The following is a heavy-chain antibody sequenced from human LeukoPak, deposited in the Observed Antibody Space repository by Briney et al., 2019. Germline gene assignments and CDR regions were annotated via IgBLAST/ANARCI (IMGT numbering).Heavy chain of an antibody. CDR2: IDPSDSYT. Sequence: GESLRISCKGSGYSFASYWISWVRQMPGKGLEWMGRIDPSDSYTNYSPSFQGHVAISADKSIGTAYLQWSSLKASDTAMYYCARVAVGSFFDYRGQGTLVTVSS. J-gene: IGHJ4*02. D-gene: IGHD6-13*01. V-gene: IGHV5-10-1*01. CDR1: GYSFASYW. CDR3: ARVAVGSFFDY.